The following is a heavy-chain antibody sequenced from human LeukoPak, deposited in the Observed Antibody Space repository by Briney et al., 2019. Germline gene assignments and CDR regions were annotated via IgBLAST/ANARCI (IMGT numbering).Heavy chain of an antibody. Sequence: SETLSLTCAVSGYSISSGYYWGWIRQPPGQGLEWIGSIYHSGSTYYNPSLKSRVTISVDTSKNQFSLKLSSVTAADTAVYYCARLQSWSDPWGQGTLVTVSS. CDR2: IYHSGST. CDR3: ARLQSWSDP. V-gene: IGHV4-38-2*01. D-gene: IGHD5-24*01. CDR1: GYSISSGYY. J-gene: IGHJ5*02.